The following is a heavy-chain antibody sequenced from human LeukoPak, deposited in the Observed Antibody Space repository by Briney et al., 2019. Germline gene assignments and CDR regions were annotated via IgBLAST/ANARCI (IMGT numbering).Heavy chain of an antibody. V-gene: IGHV1-18*04. J-gene: IGHJ4*02. CDR3: ARNAFGDTAMGDF. D-gene: IGHD5-18*01. Sequence: GASVKVSCKASGYTFTSYGISWVRQAPGQGLAGMGWISAYNGNTNYAQKLQGRVTMTTDTSTSTAYMELRSLRSDDTAVYYCARNAFGDTAMGDFWGQGTLVTVSS. CDR1: GYTFTSYG. CDR2: ISAYNGNT.